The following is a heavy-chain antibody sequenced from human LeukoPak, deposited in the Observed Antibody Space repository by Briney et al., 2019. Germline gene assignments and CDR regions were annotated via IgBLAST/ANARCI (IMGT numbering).Heavy chain of an antibody. CDR3: ARLPVVVVAAPKKNAFDI. CDR1: GGSISSYY. CDR2: IHYSGST. Sequence: PSETLSLTCTVSGGSISSYYWSWIRQPPGKGLEWIGYIHYSGSTNYNPSLESRVTISVDTSKNQFSLKLSSVTAADTAVYYCARLPVVVVAAPKKNAFDIWGQGTMVTVSS. J-gene: IGHJ3*02. V-gene: IGHV4-59*12. D-gene: IGHD2-15*01.